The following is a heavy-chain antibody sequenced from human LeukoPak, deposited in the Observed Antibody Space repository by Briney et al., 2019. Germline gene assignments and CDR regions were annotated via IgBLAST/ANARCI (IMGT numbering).Heavy chain of an antibody. D-gene: IGHD6-19*01. V-gene: IGHV1-2*02. CDR1: GYSFTGYY. CDR3: ERGISEAVPGRYFQH. Sequence: ASVKLSCKTSGYSFTGYYIHWVRQAPGKGLEWMGWINRNSGGTNYAQNFQGRVTMTRDTFISTAYMELSRLRSDDTAVYFCERGISEAVPGRYFQHWGQGTLVTVSS. J-gene: IGHJ1*01. CDR2: INRNSGGT.